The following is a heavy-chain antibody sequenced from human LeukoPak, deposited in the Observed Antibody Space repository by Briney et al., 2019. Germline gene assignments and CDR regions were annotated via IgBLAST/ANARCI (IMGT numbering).Heavy chain of an antibody. CDR1: GGSISSYY. J-gene: IGHJ6*03. Sequence: SETLSLTCTVSGGSISSYYWSWIRQPPGKGLEWIGYIYYSGSTNYNPSLKSRVTISVDTSKNLFSLKLSSVTAADTAVYYCARRGPVTTPYYYYYMDVWGKGTTVTVSS. CDR3: ARRGPVTTPYYYYYMDV. V-gene: IGHV4-59*08. D-gene: IGHD4-17*01. CDR2: IYYSGST.